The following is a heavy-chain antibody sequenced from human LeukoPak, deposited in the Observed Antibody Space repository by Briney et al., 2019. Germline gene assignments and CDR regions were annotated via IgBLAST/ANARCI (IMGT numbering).Heavy chain of an antibody. Sequence: GGSLRLSCAASGFTVSSNYMSWVRQAPGEGLEWVSVIYSGGSTYYADSVKGRFTISRDNPKNTLYLQMNSLRAEDTAVYYCAKLLRYFDWLFYDWGQGTLVTVSS. CDR3: AKLLRYFDWLFYD. CDR1: GFTVSSNY. CDR2: IYSGGST. V-gene: IGHV3-53*01. D-gene: IGHD3-9*01. J-gene: IGHJ4*02.